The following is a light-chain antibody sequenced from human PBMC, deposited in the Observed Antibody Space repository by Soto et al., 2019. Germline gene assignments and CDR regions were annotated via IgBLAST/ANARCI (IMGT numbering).Light chain of an antibody. CDR3: QKYNSAPVA. Sequence: DIQMTQSPSSLSASVGARVPITCRARQGISNYLAWYQQKPGKVPQLLIYAASTLQSGVPSRFSGSGSGTAFTLPISSLQPEDVATYSCQKYNSAPVAFGQGTKVDIK. J-gene: IGKJ1*01. CDR2: AAS. CDR1: QGISNY. V-gene: IGKV1-27*01.